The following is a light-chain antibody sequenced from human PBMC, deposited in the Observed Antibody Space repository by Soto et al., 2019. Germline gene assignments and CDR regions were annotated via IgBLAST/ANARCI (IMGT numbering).Light chain of an antibody. CDR1: SSDVVGYNY. J-gene: IGLJ1*01. CDR3: SSYTSSSPHLYV. Sequence: QSVLTQPASMSGSPGQSITISCTGTSSDVVGYNYVSWYQQHPGKAPKLMIYDVSNRPSGVSNRFSGSKSGNTASLTISGLQAEDEADYYCSSYTSSSPHLYVFGTGTKVTVL. V-gene: IGLV2-14*01. CDR2: DVS.